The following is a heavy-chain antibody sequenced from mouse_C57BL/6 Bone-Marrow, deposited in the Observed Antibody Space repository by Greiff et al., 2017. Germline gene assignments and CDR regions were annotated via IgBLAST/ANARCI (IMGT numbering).Heavy chain of an antibody. CDR1: GYTFTNYW. J-gene: IGHJ4*01. D-gene: IGHD2-2*01. CDR3: ARYGDDRGYYAMDY. Sequence: VQLQESGAELVRPGTSVKMSCKASGYTFTNYWIGWAKQRPGHGLEWIGDIYPGGGYTNYNEKFKGKATLTADKSSSTAYMQFSSLTSEDSAIYYCARYGDDRGYYAMDYWGQGTSVTVSS. CDR2: IYPGGGYT. V-gene: IGHV1-63*01.